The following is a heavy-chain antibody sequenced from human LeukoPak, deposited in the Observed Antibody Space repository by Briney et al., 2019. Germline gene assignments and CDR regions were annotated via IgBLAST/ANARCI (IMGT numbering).Heavy chain of an antibody. D-gene: IGHD6-13*01. CDR3: ARGPRRSSSWYVY. Sequence: GASVKVSCKSSGYTFTSYDINWVRQATGQGLEWMGWMNPNSGNTGYALKFQGRVTMTRNTSISTAYMELSSLRSEATAVYYCARGPRRSSSWYVYWGQGTLVTVSS. CDR2: MNPNSGNT. V-gene: IGHV1-8*01. J-gene: IGHJ4*02. CDR1: GYTFTSYD.